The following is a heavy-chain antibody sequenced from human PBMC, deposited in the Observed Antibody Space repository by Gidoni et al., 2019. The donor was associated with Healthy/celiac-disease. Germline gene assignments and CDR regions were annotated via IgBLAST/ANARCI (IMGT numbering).Heavy chain of an antibody. D-gene: IGHD1-7*01. CDR3: ARGGANWNYHP. Sequence: QVQLVESGGGVVQPGRSLRLSGAASGFPFSSYGMHWVRQAPGKGLEWVAVIWYDGSNKYYADSVKGRFTISRDNSKNTLYLQMNSLRAEDTAVYYCARGGANWNYHPWGQGTLVTVSS. CDR2: IWYDGSNK. J-gene: IGHJ5*02. CDR1: GFPFSSYG. V-gene: IGHV3-33*01.